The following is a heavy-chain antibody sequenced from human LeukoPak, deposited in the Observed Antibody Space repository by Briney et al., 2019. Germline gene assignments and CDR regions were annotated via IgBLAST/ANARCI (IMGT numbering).Heavy chain of an antibody. CDR3: ASQPAGTGVLDY. D-gene: IGHD6-13*01. V-gene: IGHV4-30-4*08. CDR2: IYYSGST. Sequence: SQTLSLTCTVSGGSISSGGYYWSWIRQHPGKGLEWIGYIYYSGSTYYNPSLKSRVTISVDTSKNQFSLKLSSVTAADTAVYYCASQPAGTGVLDYWGQGTLVTVSS. CDR1: GGSISSGGYY. J-gene: IGHJ4*02.